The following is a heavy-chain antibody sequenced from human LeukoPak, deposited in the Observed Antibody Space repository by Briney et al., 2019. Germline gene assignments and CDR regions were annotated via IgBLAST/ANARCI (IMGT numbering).Heavy chain of an antibody. CDR2: INGSGGST. Sequence: GGSLRLSCAASGFTFSSYAMSWVRQAPGKGLEWVSAINGSGGSTYYADSVKGRFTISRDNSKNTLYLQMNSLRAEDTAVYYCAKDVRPAQNYFDYWGQGTLVTVSS. V-gene: IGHV3-23*01. J-gene: IGHJ4*02. CDR3: AKDVRPAQNYFDY. CDR1: GFTFSSYA.